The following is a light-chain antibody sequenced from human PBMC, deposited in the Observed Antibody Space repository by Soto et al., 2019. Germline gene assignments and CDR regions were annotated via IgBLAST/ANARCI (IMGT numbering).Light chain of an antibody. CDR2: SAS. V-gene: IGKV1-12*01. J-gene: IGKJ1*01. CDR3: QQGKTGTRT. CDR1: QDIGSQ. Sequence: DIQMTQSPSSMSASVGDRVTITCRASQDIGSQLGWYQQKPGKAPKLLIHSASTLQRGVPFRFSGSGSGTEFTLTISSLQSEDFATYYCQQGKTGTRTFGQGTKVDIK.